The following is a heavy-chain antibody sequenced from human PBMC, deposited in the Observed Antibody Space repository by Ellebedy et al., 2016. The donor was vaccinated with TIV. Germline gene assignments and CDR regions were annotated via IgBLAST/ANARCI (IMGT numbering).Heavy chain of an antibody. Sequence: SETLSLTXTVSGGSISSGDYYWSWIRQPPGKGLEWIGYIYYSGSTYYNPSLKSRVTISVDTSKNQFSLKLSSVTAADTAVYYCARDYYYYGSGSSQGDYWGQGTLVTVSS. CDR3: ARDYYYYGSGSSQGDY. CDR2: IYYSGST. V-gene: IGHV4-30-4*01. D-gene: IGHD3-10*01. CDR1: GGSISSGDYY. J-gene: IGHJ4*02.